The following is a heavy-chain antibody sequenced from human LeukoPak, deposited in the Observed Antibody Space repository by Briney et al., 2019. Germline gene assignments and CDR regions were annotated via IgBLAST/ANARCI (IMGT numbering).Heavy chain of an antibody. V-gene: IGHV3-30*18. CDR2: ISYDGSNK. Sequence: PGRSLRLSCAASGFTFSSYGMHWVRQAPGKGLEWVAVISYDGSNKYYADSVKGRFTISRDNSKNTLYLQMNSPRAEDTAVYYCAKDMSGGFDYWGQGTLVTVSS. CDR1: GFTFSSYG. D-gene: IGHD6-25*01. J-gene: IGHJ4*02. CDR3: AKDMSGGFDY.